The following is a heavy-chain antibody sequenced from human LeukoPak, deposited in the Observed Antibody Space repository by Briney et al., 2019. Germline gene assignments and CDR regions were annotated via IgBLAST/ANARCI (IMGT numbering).Heavy chain of an antibody. D-gene: IGHD3-22*01. CDR2: IYYSGTN. J-gene: IGHJ3*02. CDR3: ARDPMKGATHYFDSSGYHDAFDI. Sequence: SETLSLTCTVSGGSISSSSYYWGWIRQPPGKGLEWIGTIYYSGTNYYNPSLKSRVTISVDKSKNQFSLKLSSVTAADTAVYYCARDPMKGATHYFDSSGYHDAFDIWGQGTLVTVSS. V-gene: IGHV4-39*07. CDR1: GGSISSSSYY.